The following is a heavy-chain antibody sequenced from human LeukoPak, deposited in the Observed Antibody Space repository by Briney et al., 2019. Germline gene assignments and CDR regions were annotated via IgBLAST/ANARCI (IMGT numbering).Heavy chain of an antibody. V-gene: IGHV4-59*01. D-gene: IGHD3-22*01. CDR2: IYYSGST. CDR3: AGVDYYDSSVFDY. Sequence: SETLSLTCTVSGGSISSYYWSWIRQPPGKGLEWIGYIYYSGSTNYNHSLKGRVTISVDTSKNQFSLNLNSVTAADTAVYYCAGVDYYDSSVFDYWGQGTLVTVSS. J-gene: IGHJ4*02. CDR1: GGSISSYY.